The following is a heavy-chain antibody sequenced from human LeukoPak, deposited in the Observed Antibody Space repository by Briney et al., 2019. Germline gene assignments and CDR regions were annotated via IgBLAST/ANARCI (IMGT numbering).Heavy chain of an antibody. CDR2: IYHSGST. V-gene: IGHV4-38-2*02. D-gene: IGHD6-19*01. Sequence: PSETLSLTCSVSGYSISSGYYWGWIRQPPGKGLEWIGSIYHSGSTYYNPSLKSRVTISLDTSKNQFSLKVRSATAADTAVYYCARVRAVAGTPFDYWGQGTLVTVSS. J-gene: IGHJ4*02. CDR1: GYSISSGYY. CDR3: ARVRAVAGTPFDY.